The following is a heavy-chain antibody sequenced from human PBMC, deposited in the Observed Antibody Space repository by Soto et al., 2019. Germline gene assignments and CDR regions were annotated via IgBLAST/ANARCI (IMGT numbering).Heavy chain of an antibody. Sequence: PGGSLRLSCSASGFTFNIAAIHWVRQASGKGLEWVSHINGDGTTTVYADSVKGRFTISRDNAKNTLYLQMTSLRAEDTAVYYCARDRGYPDSFDIWGQGTMVTVSS. J-gene: IGHJ3*02. CDR3: ARDRGYPDSFDI. D-gene: IGHD2-15*01. CDR2: INGDGTTT. CDR1: GFTFNIAA. V-gene: IGHV3-74*01.